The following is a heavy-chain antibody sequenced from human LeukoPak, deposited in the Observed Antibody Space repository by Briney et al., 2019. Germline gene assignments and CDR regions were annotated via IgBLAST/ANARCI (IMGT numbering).Heavy chain of an antibody. V-gene: IGHV1-24*01. CDR2: FDPEDGET. CDR1: GYTLTELS. D-gene: IGHD3-22*01. Sequence: VASVKVSCKVSGYTLTELSMHWVRQAPGKGLEWMGGFDPEDGETIYAQKFQGRGTMTEDTSTNTAYMELSSLRSEDTAVYYCATRYDSSGYYDAFDIWGQGTMVTVSS. J-gene: IGHJ3*02. CDR3: ATRYDSSGYYDAFDI.